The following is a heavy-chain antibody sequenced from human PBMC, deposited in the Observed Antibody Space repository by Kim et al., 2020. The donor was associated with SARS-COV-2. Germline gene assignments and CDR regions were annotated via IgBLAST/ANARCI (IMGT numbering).Heavy chain of an antibody. V-gene: IGHV1-3*01. Sequence: GNTKYSGKFQGRVTITRDTSASTAYMELSSLRFEDSAVYYCARDQGVGDYWGQGALVTVSS. J-gene: IGHJ4*02. CDR3: ARDQGVGDY. D-gene: IGHD1-26*01. CDR2: GNT.